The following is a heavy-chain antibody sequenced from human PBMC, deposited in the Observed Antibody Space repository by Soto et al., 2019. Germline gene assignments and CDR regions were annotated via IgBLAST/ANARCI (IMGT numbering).Heavy chain of an antibody. Sequence: ASVKVSCKASGYAFTSYGISWVRQAPGQGLEWMGWISAYNGNTNYAQKFQGRVTMTTDTSTSTAAMELRSLRSDDTAVYYCARVYDYWSGYHPNEYFQHWGQGTLVTVSS. CDR3: ARVYDYWSGYHPNEYFQH. D-gene: IGHD3-3*01. CDR1: GYAFTSYG. V-gene: IGHV1-18*04. CDR2: ISAYNGNT. J-gene: IGHJ1*01.